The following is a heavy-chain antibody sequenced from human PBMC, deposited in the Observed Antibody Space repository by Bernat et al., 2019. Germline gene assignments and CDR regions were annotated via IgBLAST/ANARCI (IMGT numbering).Heavy chain of an antibody. CDR2: IKHDGSEK. D-gene: IGHD3-22*01. V-gene: IGHV3-7*03. Sequence: EVQLVESGGGLAQPGGSLRLSCVASGFTFSNEWMTWVRQAPGKGLEWVAHIKHDGSEKKYVDSVEGRFTISRDNAQNSLYLQMNGLRAEDTAVYYCARERGYYPTYYFDLWGQGALVTVSS. CDR3: ARERGYYPTYYFDL. J-gene: IGHJ4*02. CDR1: GFTFSNEW.